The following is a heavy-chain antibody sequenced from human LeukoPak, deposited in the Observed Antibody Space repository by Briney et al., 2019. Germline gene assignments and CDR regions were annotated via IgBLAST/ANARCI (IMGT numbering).Heavy chain of an antibody. Sequence: SETLSLTCSVSGGSVSSGISYWSWIRQPPGEGLEWIAYISDSGGSDYNPSLRGRVTISLDASKNQFSLRLTSVTAADTAVYYCARQRGYFDYWGQGTLVTVSS. V-gene: IGHV4-61*01. CDR3: ARQRGYFDY. CDR2: ISDSGGS. CDR1: GGSVSSGISY. D-gene: IGHD3-10*01. J-gene: IGHJ4*02.